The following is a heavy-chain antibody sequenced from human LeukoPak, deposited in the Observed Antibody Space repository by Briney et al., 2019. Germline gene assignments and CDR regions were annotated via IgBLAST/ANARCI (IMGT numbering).Heavy chain of an antibody. CDR1: GFAFSSDA. CDR3: VKDHSFGPTLTGDPLFDY. J-gene: IGHJ4*02. D-gene: IGHD7-27*01. CDR2: ISSNGGST. V-gene: IGHV3-64D*09. Sequence: PGGSLGLLCSASGFAFSSDAMHCGRRSPGKGLEYVSAISSNGGSTYYADSVKGRFTISRDNSKNTLYLQKSSLRAEDTAVYYCVKDHSFGPTLTGDPLFDYWGKGTLVTVSS.